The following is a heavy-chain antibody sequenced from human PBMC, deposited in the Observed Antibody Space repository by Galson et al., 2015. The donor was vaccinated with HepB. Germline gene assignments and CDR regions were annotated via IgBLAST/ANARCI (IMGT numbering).Heavy chain of an antibody. J-gene: IGHJ3*02. CDR1: GFTFGNAW. Sequence: SLRLSCAASGFTFGNAWMSWVRQAPGKGLEWVGRIKSKTDGGTTAYAAPVKGRFTISRDDSKNTLYLQMNSLKTEDTAVYYCTTGTISLFGVVISNAFDIWGQGTLVTVSS. D-gene: IGHD3-3*01. CDR2: IKSKTDGGTT. V-gene: IGHV3-15*01. CDR3: TTGTISLFGVVISNAFDI.